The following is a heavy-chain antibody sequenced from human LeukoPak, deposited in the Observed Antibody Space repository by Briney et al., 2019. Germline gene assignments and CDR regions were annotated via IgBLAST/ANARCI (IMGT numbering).Heavy chain of an antibody. CDR3: AREESYFGDYEY. CDR2: ISSSGSTI. CDR1: GFTFSSYE. Sequence: GGSLRLSCAASGFTFSSYEMNWVRQAPGKGLEWVSYISSSGSTIYYADSVKGRFTISGDNAKNSLYLQMNSLRAEDTAVYYCAREESYFGDYEYWGQGTLVTVSS. D-gene: IGHD4-17*01. V-gene: IGHV3-48*03. J-gene: IGHJ4*02.